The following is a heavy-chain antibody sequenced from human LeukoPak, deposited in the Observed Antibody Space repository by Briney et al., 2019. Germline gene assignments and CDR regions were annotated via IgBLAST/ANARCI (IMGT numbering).Heavy chain of an antibody. D-gene: IGHD3-10*01. CDR1: GFTFSSYW. Sequence: GGSLRLSCTASGFTFSSYWMHWVRQAPGKGLLWVSRITTDGGSTDYADSVRGRFTISRDNVKNTLYLKLNSLRAEDTAVYYCARDGGSGTPFDFWGEGNLVTVSS. CDR3: ARDGGSGTPFDF. CDR2: ITTDGGST. J-gene: IGHJ4*02. V-gene: IGHV3-74*01.